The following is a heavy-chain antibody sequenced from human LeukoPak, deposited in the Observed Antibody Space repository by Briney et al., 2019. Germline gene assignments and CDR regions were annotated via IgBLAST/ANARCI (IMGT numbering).Heavy chain of an antibody. Sequence: GGSLRLSCAASGCTFSNYWMHWVRQTPGKGLVWVGRINRDGSSTSYAAYVKGRFTISRNNAKNTLYLQMNSLRADHTAVYSCVSGAVRVWFFVIWGQGTMVTVSS. CDR2: INRDGSST. J-gene: IGHJ3*02. CDR3: VSGAVRVWFFVI. CDR1: GCTFSNYW. D-gene: IGHD3-16*01. V-gene: IGHV3-74*01.